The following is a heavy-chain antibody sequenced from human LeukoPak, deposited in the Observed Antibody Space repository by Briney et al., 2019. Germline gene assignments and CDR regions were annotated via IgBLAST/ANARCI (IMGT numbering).Heavy chain of an antibody. D-gene: IGHD3-10*01. Sequence: SETLSLTCTVSGGSISSSSYYWGWIRQPPGKGLEWIGSIYYSGSTYYNPSLKSRVTISVDTSKNQFSLKLSSVTAADTAVYFCARQGYYYGSGNYYNEGYYYYMDVWGKGTTVTVSS. CDR1: GGSISSSSYY. CDR3: ARQGYYYGSGNYYNEGYYYYMDV. CDR2: IYYSGST. J-gene: IGHJ6*03. V-gene: IGHV4-39*01.